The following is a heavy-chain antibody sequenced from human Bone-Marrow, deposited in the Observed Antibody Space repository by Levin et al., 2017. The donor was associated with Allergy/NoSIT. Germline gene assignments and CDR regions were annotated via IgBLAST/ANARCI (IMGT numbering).Heavy chain of an antibody. CDR2: IKRISDGGTT. J-gene: IGHJ4*02. CDR3: TTRFRRPGLPGRGDF. Sequence: GESLKISCAASGFRFSDAWMTWVRQTPGKGLEWVGRIKRISDGGTTDYAAPVKGRFTISRDDSNDTVFLQLDSLKIEDTALYYCTTRFRRPGLPGRGDFWGQGTLVTVSS. D-gene: IGHD2-2*01. V-gene: IGHV3-15*01. CDR1: GFRFSDAW.